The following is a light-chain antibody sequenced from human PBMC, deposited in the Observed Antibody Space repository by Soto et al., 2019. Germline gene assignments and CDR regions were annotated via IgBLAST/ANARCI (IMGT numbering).Light chain of an antibody. V-gene: IGKV3-20*01. CDR2: GAS. J-gene: IGKJ2*01. CDR1: QRISSSY. CDR3: LHYGRSPPYT. Sequence: EIVWTQSPGTLSLCPGERATLSCRASQRISSSYLAWYQHKPGQAPRLLLYGASSRATGIPDRFSGSGSGTDFTLTISRLEPEDFAVYYCLHYGRSPPYTFGQGTKLEIK.